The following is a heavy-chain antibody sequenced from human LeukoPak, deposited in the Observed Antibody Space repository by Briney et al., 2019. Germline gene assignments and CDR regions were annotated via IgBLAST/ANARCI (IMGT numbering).Heavy chain of an antibody. D-gene: IGHD4-17*01. V-gene: IGHV3-11*01. Sequence: GGSLRLSCAASGFTFSDYYMSWIRQAPGKGLEWGSYISSSGSTIYYADSVKGRFTISRDKAKNSLYLQMNSLRAEDTAVYYCARDLRSTYGDYGLDYWVREPWSPSPQ. CDR1: GFTFSDYY. CDR3: ARDLRSTYGDYGLDY. J-gene: IGHJ4*02. CDR2: ISSSGSTI.